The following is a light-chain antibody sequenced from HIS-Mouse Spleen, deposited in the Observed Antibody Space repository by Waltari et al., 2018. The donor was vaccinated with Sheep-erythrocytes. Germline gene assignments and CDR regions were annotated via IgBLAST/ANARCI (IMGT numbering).Light chain of an antibody. CDR3: YSTDSSGNHRV. CDR2: EDS. V-gene: IGLV3-10*01. CDR1: ALPKKY. J-gene: IGLJ2*01. Sequence: SYELTQPPSVSVSPGQTARITCSGDALPKKYAYWYQQKSGQAPVLVIYEDSKRPSGIQERFSGSSLGTMATLTISGAQVEDEADYYCYSTDSSGNHRVFGGGTKLTVL.